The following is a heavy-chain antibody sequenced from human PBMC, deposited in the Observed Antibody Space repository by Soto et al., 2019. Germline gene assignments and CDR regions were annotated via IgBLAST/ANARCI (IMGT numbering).Heavy chain of an antibody. CDR3: AHRRACSSTSCYATFDY. D-gene: IGHD2-2*01. Sequence: QITLKESGPTLVKPTQTLTLTCTFSGFSLSTSGVAVGWIRQPPGKALEWLALIYWDDDKRYSPSLKSRLTITKATSRNQVVLTMTNMDPVDTATYYCAHRRACSSTSCYATFDYWGQGTLVTVSS. V-gene: IGHV2-5*02. CDR1: GFSLSTSGVA. J-gene: IGHJ4*02. CDR2: IYWDDDK.